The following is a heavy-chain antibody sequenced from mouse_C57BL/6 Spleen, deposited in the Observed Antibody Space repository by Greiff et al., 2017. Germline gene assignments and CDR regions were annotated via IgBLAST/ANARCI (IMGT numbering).Heavy chain of an antibody. CDR3: ARHSYEY. D-gene: IGHD2-3*01. Sequence: EVKLVESGGDLVKPGGSLKLSCAASGFTFSSYGMSWVRQTPDKRLEWVATISSGGSYTYYPDSVKGRFTISRDNAKNTLYLQMSSLKSEDTAMYYCARHSYEYWGQGSLGTVSA. CDR2: ISSGGSYT. J-gene: IGHJ3*01. CDR1: GFTFSSYG. V-gene: IGHV5-6*01.